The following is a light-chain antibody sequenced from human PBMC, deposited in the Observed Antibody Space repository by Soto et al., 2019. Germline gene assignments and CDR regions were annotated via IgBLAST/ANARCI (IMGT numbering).Light chain of an antibody. CDR2: DVT. J-gene: IGLJ1*01. Sequence: QSALTQPASVSGSPGQSIPISCTGTSSDVGGYNYVSWYQQQPGKAPKFMIYDVTNRPSGVSNRFSGSKSGNTASLTISGLQAEEEADYYCCSYTTSNTRQIVFGTGTKVTVL. V-gene: IGLV2-14*01. CDR3: CSYTTSNTRQIV. CDR1: SSDVGGYNY.